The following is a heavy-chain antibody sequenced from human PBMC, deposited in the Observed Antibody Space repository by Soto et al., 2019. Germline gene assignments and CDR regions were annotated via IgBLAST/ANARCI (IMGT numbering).Heavy chain of an antibody. CDR1: GYTFTSYY. V-gene: IGHV1-46*01. J-gene: IGHJ3*02. D-gene: IGHD3-22*01. CDR2: INPSGGST. Sequence: ASVKFSCKASGYTFTSYYMHWVRQAPGQGLEWMGIINPSGGSTSYAQKFQGRVTMTRDTSTSTVYMELSSLRSEDTAVYYCARGPRITMIDPRAPFDIWGQGTMVTVSS. CDR3: ARGPRITMIDPRAPFDI.